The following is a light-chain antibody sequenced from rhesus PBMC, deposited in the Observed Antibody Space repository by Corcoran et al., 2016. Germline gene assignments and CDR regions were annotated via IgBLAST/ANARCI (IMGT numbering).Light chain of an antibody. Sequence: DIQMTQSPSSLSASVGDTVTITCRASQSISSWLAWYQPKPGKAPKLLIDKASTLQSGVPSMFSGSGSGTDFTLTISSLQSEDFATYYCQQYSSSPWTFGQGTKVEIK. J-gene: IGKJ1*01. CDR3: QQYSSSPWT. V-gene: IGKV1-22*01. CDR1: QSISSW. CDR2: KAS.